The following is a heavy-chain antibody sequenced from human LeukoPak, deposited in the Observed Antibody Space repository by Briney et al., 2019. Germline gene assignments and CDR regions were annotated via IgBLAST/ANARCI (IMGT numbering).Heavy chain of an antibody. CDR2: IIPIFGTA. CDR3: ARSGTAMPYWEFDY. Sequence: ASVTVSCKASGGTFSSYAISWVRQAPGQGLEWMGGIIPIFGTANYAQKFQGRVTITADESTSTAYMELSSLRSEDTAVYYCARSGTAMPYWEFDYWGQGTLVTVSS. D-gene: IGHD5-18*01. V-gene: IGHV1-69*13. CDR1: GGTFSSYA. J-gene: IGHJ4*02.